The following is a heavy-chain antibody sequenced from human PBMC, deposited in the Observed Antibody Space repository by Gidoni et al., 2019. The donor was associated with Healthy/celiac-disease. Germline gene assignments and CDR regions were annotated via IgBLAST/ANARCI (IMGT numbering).Heavy chain of an antibody. CDR3: ARDQADGTTV. CDR1: VFTVRSNY. J-gene: IGHJ4*02. D-gene: IGHD6-13*01. Sequence: EVQLVESGGGLVQPRGSLRLSCAASVFTVRSNYMTWVRQAPGKGLEWVSVIYSGGSTYYADSVKVRFTIARDNSKNTLYLQMNSLRAEDTAVYYCARDQADGTTVWGQGTLVTVSS. CDR2: IYSGGST. V-gene: IGHV3-66*01.